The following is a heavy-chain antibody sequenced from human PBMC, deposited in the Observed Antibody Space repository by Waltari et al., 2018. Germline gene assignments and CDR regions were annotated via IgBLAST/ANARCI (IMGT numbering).Heavy chain of an antibody. J-gene: IGHJ4*02. Sequence: EVQLLESGGDLVQPGGSLRLSCAASGITFSNYAINWVRLAPGTGLEWGSAITVGDEPYYADSVKGRFTISRDTSKDTVHLQMNGLRAEDTAVYYCATPFYNWDDPLHSWGQGTLVTVSS. CDR1: GITFSNYA. V-gene: IGHV3-23*01. CDR3: ATPFYNWDDPLHS. D-gene: IGHD1-20*01. CDR2: ITVGDEP.